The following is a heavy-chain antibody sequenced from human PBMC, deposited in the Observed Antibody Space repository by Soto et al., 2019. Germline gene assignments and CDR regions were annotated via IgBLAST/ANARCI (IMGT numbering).Heavy chain of an antibody. CDR2: IYYSGST. D-gene: IGHD3-10*01. CDR1: GGSISSYY. V-gene: IGHV4-59*08. J-gene: IGHJ5*02. CDR3: ARQEGYGSGSYYTRGWFDP. Sequence: SETLSLTCTVSGGSISSYYWSWIRQPPGKGLEWIGYIYYSGSTNYNPSLKSRVTISVDTSKNQFSLKLSSVTAADTAVYYCARQEGYGSGSYYTRGWFDPWGQGTLVTVSS.